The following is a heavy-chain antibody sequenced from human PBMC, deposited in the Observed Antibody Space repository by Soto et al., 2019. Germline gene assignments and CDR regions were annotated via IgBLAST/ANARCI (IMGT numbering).Heavy chain of an antibody. D-gene: IGHD6-13*01. V-gene: IGHV1-8*01. Sequence: ASVKVSCKASGYTFTSYDINWVRQATGQGFEYLGWMNPNSGNTGYVKKFQGRVTMTRDTSMSTAYMELSSLRSDDTAVYYCARYRNRQQLEFSPWGKGSLVTVSS. CDR2: MNPNSGNT. CDR1: GYTFTSYD. J-gene: IGHJ5*02. CDR3: ARYRNRQQLEFSP.